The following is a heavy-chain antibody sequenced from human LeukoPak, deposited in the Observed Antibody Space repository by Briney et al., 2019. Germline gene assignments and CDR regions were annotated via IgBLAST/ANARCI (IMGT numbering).Heavy chain of an antibody. Sequence: GGSLRLSCAASGFTFSSYAMSWVRQAPEKGLEWVSAISGSGGSTYYADSVKGRFTISRDNSKNTLYLQMNSLRAEDTAVYYCARLREGLLDYWGQGTLVTVSS. CDR2: ISGSGGST. CDR1: GFTFSSYA. V-gene: IGHV3-23*01. J-gene: IGHJ4*02. CDR3: ARLREGLLDY. D-gene: IGHD3-10*01.